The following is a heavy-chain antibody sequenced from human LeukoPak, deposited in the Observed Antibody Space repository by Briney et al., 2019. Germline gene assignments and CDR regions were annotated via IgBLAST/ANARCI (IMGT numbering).Heavy chain of an antibody. V-gene: IGHV1-69*04. CDR2: IIPILGIA. CDR1: GGTFSSYT. Sequence: GASVKVSCKASGGTFSSYTISWVRQAPGQGLEWMGRIIPILGIANYAQKFQGRVTITADKSTSTAYMELSSLRSEDTAVYYCAREWHPPPYGDYEDNWFDPWGQGTLVTVSS. D-gene: IGHD4-17*01. J-gene: IGHJ5*02. CDR3: AREWHPPPYGDYEDNWFDP.